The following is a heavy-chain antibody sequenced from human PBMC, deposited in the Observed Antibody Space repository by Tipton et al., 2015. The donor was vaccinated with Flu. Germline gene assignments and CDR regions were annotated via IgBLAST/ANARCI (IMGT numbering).Heavy chain of an antibody. CDR1: GHSISSDHY. J-gene: IGHJ4*02. Sequence: TLSLTCTISGHSISSDHYWGWIRQPPGKGLEWIGNIFHTGSTYYNPSLKSRVTISVDTAKNQFSQRLSSVTAADTAVYYCARSTYYYGSGSADYWGQGTLVTVSS. D-gene: IGHD3-10*01. V-gene: IGHV4-38-2*02. CDR3: ARSTYYYGSGSADY. CDR2: IFHTGST.